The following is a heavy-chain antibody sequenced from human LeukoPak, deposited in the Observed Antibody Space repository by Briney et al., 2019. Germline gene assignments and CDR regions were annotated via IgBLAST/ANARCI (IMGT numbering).Heavy chain of an antibody. V-gene: IGHV3-11*04. Sequence: PGGSLRLSCAASGFTFSDYYMSWIRQAPGKGLEWVSYISSSGSTIYYADSVKGRFTISRDNAKNPLYLQMNSLRAEDTAVYYCARDFNTGDTAMVSPSGYWGQGTLVTVSS. CDR3: ARDFNTGDTAMVSPSGY. CDR2: ISSSGSTI. CDR1: GFTFSDYY. J-gene: IGHJ4*02. D-gene: IGHD5-18*01.